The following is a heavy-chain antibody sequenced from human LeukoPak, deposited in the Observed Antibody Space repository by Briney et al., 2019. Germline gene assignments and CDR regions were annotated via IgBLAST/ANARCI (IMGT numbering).Heavy chain of an antibody. V-gene: IGHV4-31*03. J-gene: IGHJ3*02. D-gene: IGHD2-21*02. CDR3: ATLAYCGGGCYSGAFDI. CDR2: IYSTGST. CDR1: GGSISSGAYY. Sequence: SETLSLTCTVSGGSISSGAYYWSWIRQQPGKGLDWIGYIYSTGSTYYNPSLKSRVTMSLDTSNNQFSLKLSSVTAADTAVYYCATLAYCGGGCYSGAFDIWGQGTMVTVSS.